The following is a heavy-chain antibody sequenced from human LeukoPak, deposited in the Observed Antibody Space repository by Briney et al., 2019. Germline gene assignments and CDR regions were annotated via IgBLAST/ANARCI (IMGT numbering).Heavy chain of an antibody. CDR3: ARGGVNILTGYLHYFDY. D-gene: IGHD3-9*01. CDR2: INPSGGST. Sequence: ASVKVSCKASGYTFTSYGISWVRQAPGQGLEWMGIINPSGGSTNYAQKFQGRVTITADESTSTAYMELSSLRSEDTAVYYCARGGVNILTGYLHYFDYWGQGTLVTVSS. J-gene: IGHJ4*02. V-gene: IGHV1-69*11. CDR1: GYTFTSYG.